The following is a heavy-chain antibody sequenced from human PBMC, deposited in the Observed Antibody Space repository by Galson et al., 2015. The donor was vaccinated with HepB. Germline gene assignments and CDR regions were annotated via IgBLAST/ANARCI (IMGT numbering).Heavy chain of an antibody. CDR2: ISSNGGST. D-gene: IGHD2-2*01. V-gene: IGHV3-64D*06. Sequence: SLRLSCAASGFTFSSYAMHWVRRAPGKGLEYVSAISSNGGSTYYADSVKGRFTISRDNSKNTLYLQMSSLRAEDTAVYYCVSRYCSSTSCYFDYWGQGTLVTVSS. J-gene: IGHJ4*02. CDR3: VSRYCSSTSCYFDY. CDR1: GFTFSSYA.